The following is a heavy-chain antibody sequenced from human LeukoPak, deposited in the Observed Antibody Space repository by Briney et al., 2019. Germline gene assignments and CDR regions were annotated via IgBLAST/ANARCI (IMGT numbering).Heavy chain of an antibody. CDR1: GGSISSGSYY. D-gene: IGHD3-22*01. CDR2: IYTSGST. CDR3: ARDRKYYYDSSGYYNYYFDY. V-gene: IGHV4-61*02. Sequence: SQTLSLTCTVSGGSISSGSYYWSWIRQPAGKGLEWIGRIYTSGSTNYNPSLKSRVTISVDTSKNQFSLKLSSVTAADTAVYYCARDRKYYYDSSGYYNYYFDYWGQGTPVTVSS. J-gene: IGHJ4*02.